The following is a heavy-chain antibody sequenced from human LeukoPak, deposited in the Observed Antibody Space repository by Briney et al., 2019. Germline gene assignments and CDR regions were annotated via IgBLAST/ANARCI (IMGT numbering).Heavy chain of an antibody. J-gene: IGHJ4*02. CDR2: ISGSGDNT. CDR3: ARGRKLGAPTYFFDY. CDR1: GLTFSTYA. Sequence: GGSLRLSCAASGLTFSTYAMNWVRQAPGQGLEWVSGISGSGDNTYYADSVRGRFTISRDKSKSTVYLQMNSLGVEDTAIYYCARGRKLGAPTYFFDYWGQGTLVTVSS. V-gene: IGHV3-23*01. D-gene: IGHD1-26*01.